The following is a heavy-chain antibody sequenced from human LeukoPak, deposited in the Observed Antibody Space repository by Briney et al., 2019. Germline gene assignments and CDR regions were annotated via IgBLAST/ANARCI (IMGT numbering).Heavy chain of an antibody. Sequence: RGSLRLSCAASGFTFSSYSMNWVRQAPGKGLEWVSYISSSSSTIYYADSVKGRFTTSRDNAKNSLYLKMNSLRAEDTAVYYCARSAGDGGNSVFINYYYYYMDVWGKGTTVTVSS. CDR1: GFTFSSYS. CDR3: ARSAGDGGNSVFINYYYYYMDV. D-gene: IGHD4-23*01. V-gene: IGHV3-48*04. CDR2: ISSSSSTI. J-gene: IGHJ6*03.